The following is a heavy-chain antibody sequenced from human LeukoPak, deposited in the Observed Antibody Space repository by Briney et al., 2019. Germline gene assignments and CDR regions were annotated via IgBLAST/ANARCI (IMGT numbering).Heavy chain of an antibody. CDR3: TRDDSATDAFDI. CDR2: IYYSGST. V-gene: IGHV4-59*01. D-gene: IGHD3-22*01. J-gene: IGHJ3*02. CDR1: GGSISSYY. Sequence: PSETLSLTCTVSGGSISSYYWSWIRQPPGKGLEWIGYIYYSGSTNYNPSLKSRVTISLDTSKIQFSLKLSSVTAADTAVYYCTRDDSATDAFDIWGQGTMVTVSS.